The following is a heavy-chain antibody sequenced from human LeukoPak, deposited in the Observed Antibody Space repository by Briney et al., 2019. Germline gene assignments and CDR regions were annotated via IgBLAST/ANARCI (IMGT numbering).Heavy chain of an antibody. CDR2: INHSGST. CDR3: ARSWGTGYSSSWYTTTGYFDY. J-gene: IGHJ4*02. D-gene: IGHD6-13*01. Sequence: SETLSLTCAVYGGSFSGYYWSWIRQPPGKGLEWIGEINHSGSTNYNPSLKSRVTISVDTSKNQFSLKLSSVTAADTAVYYCARSWGTGYSSSWYTTTGYFDYWGQGTLVTVSS. V-gene: IGHV4-34*01. CDR1: GGSFSGYY.